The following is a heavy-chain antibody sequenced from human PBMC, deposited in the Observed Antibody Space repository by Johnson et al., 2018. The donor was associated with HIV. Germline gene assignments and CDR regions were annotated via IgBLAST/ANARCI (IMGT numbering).Heavy chain of an antibody. CDR3: AKDHGLRSAYDI. Sequence: VQLVESGGGLVQPGGSLRLSCAASGFSFSSYAMNWVRQAPGKGLEWVSAISGSGDSTYYADSVKGRFTISRDNSKNTLYLQMNSLRAEDTGVYYCAKDHGLRSAYDIWGQGTMVTVSS. V-gene: IGHV3-23*04. CDR2: ISGSGDST. D-gene: IGHD1-14*01. J-gene: IGHJ3*02. CDR1: GFSFSSYA.